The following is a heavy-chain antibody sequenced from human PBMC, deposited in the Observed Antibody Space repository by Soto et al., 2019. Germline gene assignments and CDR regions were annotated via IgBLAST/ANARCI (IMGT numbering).Heavy chain of an antibody. CDR3: ARHHVRGRTIVGAAEY. J-gene: IGHJ4*02. CDR1: GGSFSGYY. D-gene: IGHD1-26*01. CDR2: INYSGNT. V-gene: IGHV4-34*01. Sequence: PSETLSLTCAVYGGSFSGYYWSWIRQPPGKGLEWIGEINYSGNTNYNPSLKSRVSISVDTSKNQLFLNVSSVTAADTAMYYCARHHVRGRTIVGAAEYWGQGTLVTVSS.